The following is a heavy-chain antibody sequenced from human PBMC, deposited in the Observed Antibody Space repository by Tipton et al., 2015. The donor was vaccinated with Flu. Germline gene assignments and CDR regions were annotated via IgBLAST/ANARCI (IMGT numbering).Heavy chain of an antibody. J-gene: IGHJ4*02. CDR2: IYYSGST. CDR3: ARRGGMYSSGVGFDY. D-gene: IGHD6-19*01. V-gene: IGHV4-39*07. Sequence: TLSLTCTVSGGSISSGSYYWGWIRPPPGKGLEWIGRIYYSGSTYYNPSLKSRVTISVDTSKNQFSLKLSSVPAADTAVYYCARRGGMYSSGVGFDYWGQGTLVTVSS. CDR1: GGSISSGSYY.